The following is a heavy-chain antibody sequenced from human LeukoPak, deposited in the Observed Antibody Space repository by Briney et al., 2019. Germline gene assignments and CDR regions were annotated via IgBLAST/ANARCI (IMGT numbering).Heavy chain of an antibody. Sequence: SETLSLTCTVSGGSISSGSYYWSWIRQPAGKGLEWIGRIYTSGSTNYNPSLKSRVTISVDTSKNQFSLKLSSVTAADTAMYYCARGRPQLSDYWGQGTLVTVSS. CDR3: ARGRPQLSDY. CDR1: GGSISSGSYY. V-gene: IGHV4-61*02. J-gene: IGHJ4*02. CDR2: IYTSGST. D-gene: IGHD2-2*01.